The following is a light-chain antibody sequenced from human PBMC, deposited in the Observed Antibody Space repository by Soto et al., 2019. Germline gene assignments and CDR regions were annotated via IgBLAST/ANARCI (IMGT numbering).Light chain of an antibody. CDR3: QQCGSSPS. J-gene: IGKJ1*01. V-gene: IGKV3-20*01. Sequence: EIVLTQSPGTLSLSPGERATLSCRASQSVSSSYLAWYQQKPGQAPRLLIYDTSSRATGIPDRFSGSGSRTDFTLAISRREPEDFAVYYCQQCGSSPSFGQGTKVELK. CDR1: QSVSSSY. CDR2: DTS.